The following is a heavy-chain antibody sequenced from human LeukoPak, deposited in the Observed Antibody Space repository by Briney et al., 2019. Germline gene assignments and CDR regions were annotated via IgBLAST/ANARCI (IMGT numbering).Heavy chain of an antibody. V-gene: IGHV3-23*01. CDR2: ISNNGGYT. CDR1: GFTFSSSA. J-gene: IGHJ4*02. CDR3: AKQLGYCSDGSCYFPY. Sequence: PGGSLRLSCAASGFTFSSSAMSWVRQAPGGGRGWVSAISNNGGYTYYADSVQGRFTISMDNSKSTLCLQMNSLRAEDTAVYYCAKQLGYCSDGSCYFPYWGQGTLVTVSS. D-gene: IGHD2-15*01.